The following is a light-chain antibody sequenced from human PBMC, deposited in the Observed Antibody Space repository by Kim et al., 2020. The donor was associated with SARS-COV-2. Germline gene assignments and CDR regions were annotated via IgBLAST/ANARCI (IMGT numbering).Light chain of an antibody. J-gene: IGLJ1*01. CDR1: GSDVGGYNY. Sequence: QSVAMSCTGTGSDVGGYNYVSWYQHHPGKAPKLMIYEVTKRPSGVPDRFSGSKSGNTASLTVSGLQAEDEADYYCGSYVGNNNFVFGTGTKVTVL. CDR2: EVT. V-gene: IGLV2-8*01. CDR3: GSYVGNNNFV.